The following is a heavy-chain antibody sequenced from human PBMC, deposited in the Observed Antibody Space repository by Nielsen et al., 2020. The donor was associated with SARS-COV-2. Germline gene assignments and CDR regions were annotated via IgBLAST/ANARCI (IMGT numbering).Heavy chain of an antibody. CDR2: ISAYNGNT. V-gene: IGHV1-18*01. J-gene: IGHJ6*02. D-gene: IGHD2-2*02. CDR3: ARVMCSSTSCYTDYYYGMDV. CDR1: GYTFTSYG. Sequence: ASVKVSCKASGYTFTSYGISWVRQAPGQGLEWMGWISAYNGNTNYAQKLQGRVTMTTDTSTSTAYMELRSLRSDDTAVHYCARVMCSSTSCYTDYYYGMDVWGQGTTVTVSS.